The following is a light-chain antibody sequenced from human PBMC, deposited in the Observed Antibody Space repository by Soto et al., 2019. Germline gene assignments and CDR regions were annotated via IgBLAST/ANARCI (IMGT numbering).Light chain of an antibody. CDR3: QQRTNGLT. J-gene: IGKJ4*01. V-gene: IGKV3-11*01. Sequence: EIVLTQSPATLCLFPGERATLSCRASQSVSSYLAWYQQKPGQAPRLLIYDASNRATGIPARFSGSGSGTDFTLTISSLEPEDFAVYYCQQRTNGLTFGGGTKVEI. CDR1: QSVSSY. CDR2: DAS.